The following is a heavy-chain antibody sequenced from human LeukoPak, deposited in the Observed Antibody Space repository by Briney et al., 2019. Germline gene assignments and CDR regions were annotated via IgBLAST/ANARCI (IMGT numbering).Heavy chain of an antibody. CDR2: ISYDGSNK. CDR1: GFTFDDYA. D-gene: IGHD6-13*01. CDR3: AGRPYSSSWYDFDY. Sequence: PGRSLRLSCAASGFTFDDYAMHWVRQAPGKGLEWVAVISYDGSNKYYADSVKGRFTISRDNSKNTLYLQMNSLRAEDTAVYYCAGRPYSSSWYDFDYWGQGTLVTVSS. V-gene: IGHV3-30-3*01. J-gene: IGHJ4*02.